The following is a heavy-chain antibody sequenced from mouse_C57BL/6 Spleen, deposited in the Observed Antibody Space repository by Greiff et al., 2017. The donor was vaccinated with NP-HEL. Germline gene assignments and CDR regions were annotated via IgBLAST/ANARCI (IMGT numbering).Heavy chain of an antibody. Sequence: VQLQQSGAELVMPGASVKLSCKASGYTFTSYWMHWVKQRPGQGLEWIGEIDPSDSYTNYNQKFKGKSTLTVDKSSSTAYMQLSSLTSEDSAVYYCARGGGGKWFAYWGQGTLVTVSA. CDR1: GYTFTSYW. CDR3: ARGGGGKWFAY. CDR2: IDPSDSYT. V-gene: IGHV1-69*01. D-gene: IGHD2-1*01. J-gene: IGHJ3*01.